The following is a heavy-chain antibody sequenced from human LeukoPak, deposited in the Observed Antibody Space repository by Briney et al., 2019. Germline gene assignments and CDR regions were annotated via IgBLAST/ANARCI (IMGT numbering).Heavy chain of an antibody. CDR3: ARRSGGSGSYSVYYYYYMDV. D-gene: IGHD3-10*01. CDR1: GDSIISGNYY. V-gene: IGHV4-61*02. Sequence: SETLSLTCSVSGDSIISGNYYWSWVQQTAGKGLEWIGRVYASGSTVYNPSLKSRVTISVDTSKNQFSLKLSSVTAADTAVYYCARRSGGSGSYSVYYYYYMDVWGKGTTVTVSS. J-gene: IGHJ6*03. CDR2: VYASGST.